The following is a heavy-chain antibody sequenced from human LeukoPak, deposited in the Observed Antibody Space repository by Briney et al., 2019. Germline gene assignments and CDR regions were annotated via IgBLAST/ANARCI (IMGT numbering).Heavy chain of an antibody. V-gene: IGHV4-39*01. J-gene: IGHJ2*01. CDR2: IYYSGST. CDR3: ARLINWYFDL. Sequence: SETLSLTCTVSGGSISSSSYYWGWIRQPPGKGLEWIGNIYYSGSTYYNPSLKSRVTISLDTSKNQFSLKLGSETAADTAVYYCARLINWYFDLWGRGTLVTVSS. CDR1: GGSISSSSYY.